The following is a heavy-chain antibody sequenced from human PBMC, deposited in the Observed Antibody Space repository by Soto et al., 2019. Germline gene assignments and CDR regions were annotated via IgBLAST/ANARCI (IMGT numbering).Heavy chain of an antibody. D-gene: IGHD3-3*01. V-gene: IGHV3-23*01. J-gene: IGHJ4*02. Sequence: EVQLLESGGGLVQPGGSLRLSCAASGFTFSSYAMSWVRQAPGKGLEWVSAISGSGGSTYYADSAKGRFTISRDNSKNTLYLQMNSLRAEDTAVYYCAKCGSEWLLYDDYWGQGTLVTVSS. CDR3: AKCGSEWLLYDDY. CDR2: ISGSGGST. CDR1: GFTFSSYA.